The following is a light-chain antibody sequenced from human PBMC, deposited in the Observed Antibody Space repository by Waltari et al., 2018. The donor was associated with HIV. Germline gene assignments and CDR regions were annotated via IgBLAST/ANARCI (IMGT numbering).Light chain of an antibody. J-gene: IGLJ1*01. CDR3: QSYDSSLRGYA. CDR1: SANLGAGSE. Sequence: QSVLTQPPSVSGAPGQRVPISCTGSSANLGAGSEVPWYQQLPGTAPTLLIYANNTRPPGVPDRFSGSKSGTSASLAITGLQAEDEADYYCQSYDSSLRGYAFGTGTKVSVL. V-gene: IGLV1-40*01. CDR2: ANN.